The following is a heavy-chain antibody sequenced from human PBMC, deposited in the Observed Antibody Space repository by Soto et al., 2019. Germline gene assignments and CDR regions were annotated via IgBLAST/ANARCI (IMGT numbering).Heavy chain of an antibody. CDR2: IYHSGGA. D-gene: IGHD5-18*01. CDR3: ARRYGSCFDY. V-gene: IGHV4-4*02. Sequence: SETLSLTCAVSCGSISSTNWWSWVRHVPGKGLEWIGEIYHSGGASYNPSLKGRVTITIDKPNNQFSLKLNSVTAADTAVYYCARRYGSCFDYWGQGTLVNVSP. CDR1: CGSISSTNW. J-gene: IGHJ4*02.